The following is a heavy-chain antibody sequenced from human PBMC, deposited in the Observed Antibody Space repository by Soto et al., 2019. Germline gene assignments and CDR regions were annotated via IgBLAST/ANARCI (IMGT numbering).Heavy chain of an antibody. CDR1: GGSLSSYY. Sequence: QVQLQESGPGLVKPSETLSLTCTVSGGSLSSYYWSWFRHPPGKGLEWIGYIYYSGSTNYNPPLKSRVTISVDTSKNQFSLKLSSVTAADTAVYYCARRYGGNFDYWGQGTLVTVSS. V-gene: IGHV4-59*13. J-gene: IGHJ4*02. CDR2: IYYSGST. D-gene: IGHD3-16*01. CDR3: ARRYGGNFDY.